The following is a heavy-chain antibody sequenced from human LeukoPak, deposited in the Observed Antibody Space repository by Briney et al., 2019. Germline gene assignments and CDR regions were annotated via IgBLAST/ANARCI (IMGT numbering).Heavy chain of an antibody. D-gene: IGHD5-18*01. CDR1: GGSISSGGYY. J-gene: IGHJ1*01. V-gene: IGHV4-30-2*01. CDR2: IYHSGST. CDR3: ARSTRRDTEVALAEYFQH. Sequence: SQTLSLTCTVSGGSISSGGYYWSWIRQPPGKGLEWIGYIYHSGSTYYNPSLKSRVTISVDRSKNQFSLKLSSVTAADTAVYYCARSTRRDTEVALAEYFQHWGQGTLVTVSS.